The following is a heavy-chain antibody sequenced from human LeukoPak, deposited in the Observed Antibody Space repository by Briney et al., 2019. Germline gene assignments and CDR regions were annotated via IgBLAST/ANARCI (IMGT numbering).Heavy chain of an antibody. D-gene: IGHD5-24*01. J-gene: IGHJ4*02. V-gene: IGHV3-23*01. CDR2: ISGSAATT. CDR1: GFTFSTYG. CDR3: AKDDAWLQFGD. Sequence: GGSLRLSCAASGFTFSTYGMTWVRQAPGKGLEWVSAISGSAATTYYADSVKGRFTISRDNSKGTVYLQMNSLRPEDTAVYYCAKDDAWLQFGDWGRGTLVTVSS.